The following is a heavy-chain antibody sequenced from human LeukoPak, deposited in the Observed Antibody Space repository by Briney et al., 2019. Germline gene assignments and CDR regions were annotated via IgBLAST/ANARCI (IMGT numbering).Heavy chain of an antibody. CDR1: GFSFNESY. V-gene: IGHV3-11*01. J-gene: IGHJ4*02. Sequence: GGSLRLSCAASGFSFNESYMSWIRQAPGKGLEWVAYISGSGNSMYYTDSMKGRFTISRDNARNSLFLHMSSLRADDTAVYYCVRGKRRFDYWGRGTLVTVSS. CDR2: ISGSGNSM. CDR3: VRGKRRFDY.